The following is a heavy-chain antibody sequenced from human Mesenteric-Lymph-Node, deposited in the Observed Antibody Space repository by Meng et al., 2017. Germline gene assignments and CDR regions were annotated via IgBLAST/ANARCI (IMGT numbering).Heavy chain of an antibody. CDR1: GGSISSGDYY. CDR2: IYYGGTT. CDR3: ARRRGGSGRDC. J-gene: IGHJ4*02. Sequence: LKEYGPGLVQPSQTLALTCTVAGGSISSGDYYWSWIRQPPGKGLEWIGYIYYGGTTNYNPSLKSRVTISADTSKNQFSLMLTSVTATDTAVYYYARRRGGSGRDCWGQGTLVTVSS. D-gene: IGHD3-10*01. V-gene: IGHV4-61*08.